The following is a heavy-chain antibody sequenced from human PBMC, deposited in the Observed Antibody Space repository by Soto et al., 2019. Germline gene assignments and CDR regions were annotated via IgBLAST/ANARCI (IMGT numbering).Heavy chain of an antibody. Sequence: QVQLQESGPGLVRPSENLSLTCTVSSDSISSYYWLWLRQSPGKGLVWIGYTDYSGNTNYNPSLKSRVTISGDTSKNQFSLRLSSVTAADTAVYYCARAVGAPLYYLDYWGQGTLVTVSS. D-gene: IGHD6-19*01. V-gene: IGHV4-59*08. CDR3: ARAVGAPLYYLDY. CDR1: SDSISSYY. CDR2: TDYSGNT. J-gene: IGHJ4*02.